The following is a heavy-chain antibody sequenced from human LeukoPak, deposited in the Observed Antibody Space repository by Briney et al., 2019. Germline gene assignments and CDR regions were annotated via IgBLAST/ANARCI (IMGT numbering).Heavy chain of an antibody. V-gene: IGHV1-3*01. Sequence: ASVKVSCKASGYTFTSYAMHWVRQAPGQRLEWMGWINAGNGNTKYSQKFQGRVTITRDTSASTAYMELSSLRSEDTAVYYCARNMVRGVEWFDPWGQGTLVTVSS. CDR3: ARNMVRGVEWFDP. CDR2: INAGNGNT. CDR1: GYTFTSYA. D-gene: IGHD3-10*01. J-gene: IGHJ5*02.